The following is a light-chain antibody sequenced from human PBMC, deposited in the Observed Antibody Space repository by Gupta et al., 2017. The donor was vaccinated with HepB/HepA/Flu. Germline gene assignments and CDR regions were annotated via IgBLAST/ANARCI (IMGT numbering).Light chain of an antibody. CDR2: AAS. Sequence: DIQMTQSPSSLSASVGDRVTITCRASQSIANYLNWYQQRPGKAPNLLIYAASTLQSGVPSRFSGSGSETDFTLTISSLQPEDFATYYCQQSDSAPRTFGQGTKVEIE. V-gene: IGKV1-39*01. CDR1: QSIANY. CDR3: QQSDSAPRT. J-gene: IGKJ1*01.